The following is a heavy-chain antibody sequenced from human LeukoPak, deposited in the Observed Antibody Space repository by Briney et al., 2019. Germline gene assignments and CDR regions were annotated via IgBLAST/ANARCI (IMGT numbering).Heavy chain of an antibody. CDR3: AKGETYYDSGGFFDY. CDR2: ISYDGSNK. V-gene: IGHV3-30*18. CDR1: GFTFSSYG. D-gene: IGHD3-22*01. Sequence: GRSLRLSCAASGFTFSSYGMHWFRQAPGKGLEWVAVISYDGSNKYYADSVEGRFTISRDNSKNTLYLQMNSLRAEDTAVYYCAKGETYYDSGGFFDYWGQGTLVSVSS. J-gene: IGHJ4*02.